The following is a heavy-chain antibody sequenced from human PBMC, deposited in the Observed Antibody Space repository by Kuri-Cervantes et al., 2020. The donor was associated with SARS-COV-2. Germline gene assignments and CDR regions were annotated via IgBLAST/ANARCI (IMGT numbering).Heavy chain of an antibody. CDR3: ARLPATVTPHY. CDR1: GGSTISSSYY. J-gene: IGHJ4*02. D-gene: IGHD4-17*01. CDR2: IYYSGST. Sequence: SDLLSPTFTVSGGSTISSSYYWGWIRQPPGKGLEWTGSIYYSGSTYYNPSLKSRVTISVDTSKNQFPLKLSTVTAADTAVYYCARLPATVTPHYWGQGTLVTVSS. V-gene: IGHV4-39*01.